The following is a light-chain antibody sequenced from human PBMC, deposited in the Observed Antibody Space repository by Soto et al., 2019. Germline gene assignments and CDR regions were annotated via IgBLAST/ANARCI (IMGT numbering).Light chain of an antibody. J-gene: IGKJ3*01. CDR1: QSISTY. V-gene: IGKV1-39*01. Sequence: DIQMTQSPSSLPASVGDRVTITCRASQSISTYLNWYQQTPGKAPKLLIYAASSLQSGVPSRFSGGGSGTDFTLTISNLQPEDFATYYCQQSYTTPFTFGPGTKVDIK. CDR2: AAS. CDR3: QQSYTTPFT.